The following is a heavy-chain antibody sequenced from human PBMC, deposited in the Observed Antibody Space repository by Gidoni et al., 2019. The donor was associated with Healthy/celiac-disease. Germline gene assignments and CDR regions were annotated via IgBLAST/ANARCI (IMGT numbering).Heavy chain of an antibody. CDR1: VYPFTSYY. CDR2: INPSGGST. Sequence: QVQLVQSGAEVKKPGASVKVSCKASVYPFTSYYMHWVRQAPGQGLEWMGIINPSGGSTSYAQKFQGRVTMTRDTSTSTVYMELSSLRSEDTAVYYCARVGAGGAPSIAVAASLDYWGQGTLVTVSS. J-gene: IGHJ4*02. V-gene: IGHV1-46*01. CDR3: ARVGAGGAPSIAVAASLDY. D-gene: IGHD6-19*01.